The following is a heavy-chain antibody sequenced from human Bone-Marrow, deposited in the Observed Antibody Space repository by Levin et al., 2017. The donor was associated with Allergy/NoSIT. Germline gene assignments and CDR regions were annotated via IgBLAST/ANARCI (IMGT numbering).Heavy chain of an antibody. V-gene: IGHV3-66*02. J-gene: IGHJ4*02. Sequence: GESLKISCPATGDMSWVRQMSWVRQVPGKGLEWLAVIYTGERTYYADSVKGRFAIYRDDSKNMVYLEMSSLRIEDTAVYYCATDEGFGTLWGQGSLVTVSS. D-gene: IGHD3-10*01. CDR2: IYTGERT. CDR1: GDMSWVRQ. CDR3: ATDEGFGTL.